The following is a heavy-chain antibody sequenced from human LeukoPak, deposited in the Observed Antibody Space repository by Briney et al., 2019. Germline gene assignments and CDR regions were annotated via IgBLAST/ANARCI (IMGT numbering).Heavy chain of an antibody. CDR1: GYTFTSYD. J-gene: IGHJ6*02. Sequence: GASVKVSCKASGYTFTSYDINWVRQATGQGLEWMGWKNPNSGNTGYAQKFQGRVTMTRNTSISTAYMELSSLRSEDTAVYYCARGPGRARAHYYYYYGMDVWGQGTTVTVSS. CDR2: KNPNSGNT. CDR3: ARGPGRARAHYYYYYGMDV. D-gene: IGHD1-26*01. V-gene: IGHV1-8*01.